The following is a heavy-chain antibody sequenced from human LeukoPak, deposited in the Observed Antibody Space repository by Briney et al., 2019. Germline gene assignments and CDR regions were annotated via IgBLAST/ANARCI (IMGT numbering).Heavy chain of an antibody. D-gene: IGHD4-17*01. CDR1: GYTFTSYY. V-gene: IGHV1-46*03. CDR3: ARDPRPYYGHRNEFYFDY. J-gene: IGHJ4*02. Sequence: ASVKVSCKASGYTFTSYYMHWVRQAPGQGLEWMGIINPSGGSTSYAQKFQGRVTMTRDTSTSTVYMELSSLRSEDTAVYYCARDPRPYYGHRNEFYFDYWGQGTLVTVSS. CDR2: INPSGGST.